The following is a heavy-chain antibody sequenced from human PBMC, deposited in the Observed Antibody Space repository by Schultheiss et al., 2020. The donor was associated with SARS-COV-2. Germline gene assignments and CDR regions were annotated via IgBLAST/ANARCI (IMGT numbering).Heavy chain of an antibody. D-gene: IGHD6-13*01. CDR1: GGSISSYY. J-gene: IGHJ6*02. Sequence: SQTLSLTCTVSGGSISSYYWSWIRQPPGKGLEWIGYIYYSGSTNYNPSLKSRVIISVDTSKNQFSLKLSSVTAADTAVYYCASHPAGRRRHGRPGYYSYGMDVWGQGTTVTVSS. V-gene: IGHV4-59*12. CDR3: ASHPAGRRRHGRPGYYSYGMDV. CDR2: IYYSGST.